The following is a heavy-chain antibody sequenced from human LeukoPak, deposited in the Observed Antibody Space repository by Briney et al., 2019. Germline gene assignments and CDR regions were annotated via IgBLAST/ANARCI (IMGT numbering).Heavy chain of an antibody. Sequence: GRSLRLSCAASGFTFSSYSMNWVRQAPGKGLEWVSSISSSSSYIYYADSVKGRFTISRDNAKNSLYLQMNSLRAEDTAVYYCARESGYYDILTGYYRDWFDPWGQGTLVTVSS. CDR3: ARESGYYDILTGYYRDWFDP. V-gene: IGHV3-21*01. CDR2: ISSSSSYI. D-gene: IGHD3-9*01. J-gene: IGHJ5*02. CDR1: GFTFSSYS.